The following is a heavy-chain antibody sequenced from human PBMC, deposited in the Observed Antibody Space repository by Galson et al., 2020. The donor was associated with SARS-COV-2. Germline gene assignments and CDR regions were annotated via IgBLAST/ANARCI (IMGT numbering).Heavy chain of an antibody. J-gene: IGHJ4*02. D-gene: IGHD7-27*01. V-gene: IGHV3-7*04. CDR1: GFTFSIHW. CDR2: IKPDGSDK. CDR3: ARGHWGRDY. Sequence: GESLKISCVGSGFTFSIHWMSWVRQAPGKGLEWVADIKPDGSDKYYVVSVKGRFTIARDNAKNSVYLQMNSLRAEDTAMYYCARGHWGRDYWGQGTLVTVSS.